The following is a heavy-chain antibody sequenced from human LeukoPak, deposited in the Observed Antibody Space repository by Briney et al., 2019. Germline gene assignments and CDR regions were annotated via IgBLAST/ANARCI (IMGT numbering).Heavy chain of an antibody. D-gene: IGHD2-15*01. J-gene: IGHJ4*02. V-gene: IGHV4-4*07. CDR3: ARGSPSGASYFNY. CDR2: IYTSGST. Sequence: SETLSLTCTVSGGSLSSHYWSWIRQPAGKGLEWIGRIYTSGSTHYNPSLKSRVSMSVDTSKAQFSLKLSSVTAADTAVYYCARGSPSGASYFNYWGQGTLVTVSS. CDR1: GGSLSSHY.